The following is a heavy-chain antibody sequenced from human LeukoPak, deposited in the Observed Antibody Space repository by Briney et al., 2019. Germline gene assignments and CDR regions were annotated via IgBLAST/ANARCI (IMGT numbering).Heavy chain of an antibody. CDR2: ISGSGGNT. Sequence: GGSLRLSCAASGFTFSTYAMRWVRQAPGKGLEWVSTISGSGGNTYYADSVKGRFTISRDNSKNTLYLQMNSLRAEDTAVYYCAKARGTNYYYGMDVWGQGTTVTVSS. J-gene: IGHJ6*02. V-gene: IGHV3-23*01. CDR3: AKARGTNYYYGMDV. D-gene: IGHD3-16*01. CDR1: GFTFSTYA.